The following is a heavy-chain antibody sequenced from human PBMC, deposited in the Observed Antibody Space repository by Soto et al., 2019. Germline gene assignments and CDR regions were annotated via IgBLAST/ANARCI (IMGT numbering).Heavy chain of an antibody. V-gene: IGHV3-23*01. CDR2: ISGSGGST. Sequence: EVQLLESAGGLVQPGGSLRLSCAASGFTFSSYAMSWVRQAPGKGLEWVSGISGSGGSTYYADSVRGRFTISRDNSKNTLYLQTNSLRAEDTAVYYCAKERGYNYGYDAMDVCGQGTTVTVSS. CDR3: AKERGYNYGYDAMDV. D-gene: IGHD5-18*01. CDR1: GFTFSSYA. J-gene: IGHJ6*02.